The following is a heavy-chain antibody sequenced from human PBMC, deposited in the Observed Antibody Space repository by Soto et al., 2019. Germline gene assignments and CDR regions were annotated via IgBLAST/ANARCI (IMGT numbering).Heavy chain of an antibody. CDR1: GGSISSSSYY. V-gene: IGHV4-39*02. J-gene: IGHJ4*02. D-gene: IGHD2-2*01. CDR3: ARDCSSTSCYPSGFDY. Sequence: ASETLSLTCTVSGGSISSSSYYWGWIRQPPGKGLEWIGSIYYSGSTYYNPSLKSRVTISVDTSKNQFSLKLSSVTAADTAVYYCARDCSSTSCYPSGFDYWGQGTLVTVSS. CDR2: IYYSGST.